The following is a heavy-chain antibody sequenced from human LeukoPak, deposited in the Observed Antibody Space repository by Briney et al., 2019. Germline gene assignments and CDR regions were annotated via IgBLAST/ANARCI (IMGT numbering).Heavy chain of an antibody. D-gene: IGHD6-6*01. V-gene: IGHV1-24*01. J-gene: IGHJ4*02. CDR2: FDPEDGET. CDR3: ARVGEYSSSSGERWVDY. Sequence: ASVKVSCKVSGYTLTELSMHWVRQAPGKGLEWMGGFDPEDGETIYAQKFQGRVTMTEDTSTDTAYMELSSLRSEDTAVYYCARVGEYSSSSGERWVDYWGQGTLVTVSS. CDR1: GYTLTELS.